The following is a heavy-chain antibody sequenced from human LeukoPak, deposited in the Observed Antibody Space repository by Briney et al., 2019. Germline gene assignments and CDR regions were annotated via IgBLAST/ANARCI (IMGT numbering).Heavy chain of an antibody. D-gene: IGHD4-17*01. CDR3: ARDSPLTTVTTFPYWYFDL. J-gene: IGHJ2*01. V-gene: IGHV6-1*01. CDR1: GGSVSSNSAA. Sequence: PSQTLSLTCAISGGSVSSNSAAWNWIRQSPSRGLEWLGRTYYRSKWYNDYAVSVKSRITINPDTSKNQFSLQLNSVTPEDTAVYYCARDSPLTTVTTFPYWYFDLWGRGTLVTVSS. CDR2: TYYRSKWYN.